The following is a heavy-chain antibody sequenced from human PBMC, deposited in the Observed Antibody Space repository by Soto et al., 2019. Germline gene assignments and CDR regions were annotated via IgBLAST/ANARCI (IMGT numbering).Heavy chain of an antibody. D-gene: IGHD3-3*01. CDR1: GGTFSSYA. CDR3: AREDKDLRFLMSDYYYYGMDV. J-gene: IGHJ6*02. V-gene: IGHV1-69*01. Sequence: QVQLVQSGAEVKKPGSSVKVSCKASGGTFSSYAISWVRQAPGQGLEWMGGIIPIFGTANYAQKFQGRVTITADESTSTAYMELRSLRSEDTTVYYWAREDKDLRFLMSDYYYYGMDVWGQGTTVTVSS. CDR2: IIPIFGTA.